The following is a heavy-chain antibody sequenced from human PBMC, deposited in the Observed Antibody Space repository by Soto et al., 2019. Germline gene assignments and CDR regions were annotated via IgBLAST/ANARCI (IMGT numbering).Heavy chain of an antibody. CDR1: GFTFSSYG. CDR2: IWYDGSNK. J-gene: IGHJ4*02. V-gene: IGHV3-33*01. D-gene: IGHD6-19*01. Sequence: QVQLVESGGGVVQPGRSLRLSCAASGFTFSSYGMHWVRQAPGKGLEWVAVIWYDGSNKHYADSVKGRFTISRDNSKNTLYLQMNSLRAEDTSVYYCARDHTYSSGPIDYWGQGTLVTVSS. CDR3: ARDHTYSSGPIDY.